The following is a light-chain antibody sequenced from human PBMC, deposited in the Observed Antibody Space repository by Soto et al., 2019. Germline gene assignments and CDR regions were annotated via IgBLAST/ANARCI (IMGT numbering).Light chain of an antibody. CDR1: RSDIGTFNL. CDR2: EGT. CDR3: CSYAAGGTLV. V-gene: IGLV2-23*01. J-gene: IGLJ3*02. Sequence: QSALTQPASVSGSPGQSITISCTGTRSDIGTFNLVSWYQHHPDKAPRLILYEGTKRPSGVSTRFSGSKSANTASLTVSGLQAEDEGDYYCCSYAAGGTLVFGGGTKLTVL.